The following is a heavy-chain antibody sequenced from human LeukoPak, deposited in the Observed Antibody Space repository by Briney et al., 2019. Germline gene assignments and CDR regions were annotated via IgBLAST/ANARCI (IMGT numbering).Heavy chain of an antibody. J-gene: IGHJ4*02. V-gene: IGHV1-69*05. Sequence: WASVKVSCKASGGTFSSYAISWVRQAPGQGLEWMGGIIPIFGTANYAQKFQGRVTITTDESTSTAYMELSSLRSEDTAVYYCASIDSSSAVGYFDYWGQGTLVTVSS. D-gene: IGHD6-19*01. CDR3: ASIDSSSAVGYFDY. CDR1: GGTFSSYA. CDR2: IIPIFGTA.